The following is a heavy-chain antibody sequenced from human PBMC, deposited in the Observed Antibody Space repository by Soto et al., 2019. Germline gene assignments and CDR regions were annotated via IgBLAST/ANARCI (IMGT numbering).Heavy chain of an antibody. V-gene: IGHV1-2*02. CDR1: GYTFTSYY. CDR2: INPDSGVT. Sequence: QVQLVQSGAEVKKPGASVKVSCKASGYTFTSYYMHWVRQAPGQGLEWMGWINPDSGVTYYPHKFQDRVTMTRDTYISTAYMELSRLTSDDTALYYCARDRGVRDVWGQGTTVIVSS. J-gene: IGHJ6*02. CDR3: ARDRGVRDV. D-gene: IGHD2-8*01.